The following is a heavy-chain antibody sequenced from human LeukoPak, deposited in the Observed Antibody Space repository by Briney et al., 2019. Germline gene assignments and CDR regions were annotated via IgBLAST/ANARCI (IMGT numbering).Heavy chain of an antibody. CDR1: GFTFSSYG. D-gene: IGHD3-9*01. CDR2: ISYDGSNK. Sequence: PGRSLRLSCAASGFTFSSYGMHWVRQAPGKGLEWVAVISYDGSNKYYADSVKGRFTISRDNSKNTLYPQMNSLRAEDTAVYYCAREALVIMDYWGQGTLVTVSS. CDR3: AREALVIMDY. V-gene: IGHV3-30*03. J-gene: IGHJ4*02.